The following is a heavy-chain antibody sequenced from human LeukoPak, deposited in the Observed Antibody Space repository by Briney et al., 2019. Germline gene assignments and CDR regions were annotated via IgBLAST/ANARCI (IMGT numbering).Heavy chain of an antibody. Sequence: SETLSLTCTVSGGSISSATYYWSLIRQPAGKALEWIGRISSSGITEYNPSLKSRVTISVDTSKNQFSLKLRSVTAADTAVYYCAREGYYDSSGLLYLDPFDYWGQGTLVTVSS. V-gene: IGHV4-61*02. J-gene: IGHJ4*02. CDR3: AREGYYDSSGLLYLDPFDY. CDR1: GGSISSATYY. D-gene: IGHD3-22*01. CDR2: ISSSGIT.